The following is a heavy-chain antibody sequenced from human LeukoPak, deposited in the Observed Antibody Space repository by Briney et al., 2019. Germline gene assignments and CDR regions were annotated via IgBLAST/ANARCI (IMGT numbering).Heavy chain of an antibody. J-gene: IGHJ5*02. D-gene: IGHD6-13*01. CDR3: ARDRRRRWQQLERYPFDP. CDR1: GYTFTGYY. CDR2: INPNSGGT. V-gene: IGHV1-2*02. Sequence: ASVKVSCKASGYTFTGYYMHWVRQAPGQGLEWMGWINPNSGGTNYAQKFQGRVTMTRDTSISTAYMELSRLRSDDTAAYYCARDRRRRWQQLERYPFDPWGQGTLVTVSS.